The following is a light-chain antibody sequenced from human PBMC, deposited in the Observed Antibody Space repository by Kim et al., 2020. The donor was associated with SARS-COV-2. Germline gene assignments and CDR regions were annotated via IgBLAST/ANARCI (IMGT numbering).Light chain of an antibody. V-gene: IGKV1-13*02. CDR3: QQFYGFPVT. J-gene: IGKJ5*01. CDR1: QGITSA. CDR2: DAS. Sequence: AIQVTQSPSSLSPSVGDRVTITCRVSQGITSALAWYQKRPGKPPKLLIYDASTLASGVPSRFGGSGSGTDFTLTISSLQPEDFATYYCQQFYGFPVTFGQGTRLEI.